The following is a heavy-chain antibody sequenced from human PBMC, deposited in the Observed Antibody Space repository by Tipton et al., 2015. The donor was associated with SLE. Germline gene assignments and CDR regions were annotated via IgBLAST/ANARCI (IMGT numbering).Heavy chain of an antibody. J-gene: IGHJ6*02. CDR2: IKWNGGGT. D-gene: IGHD3-16*01. CDR3: AKGRGSLIYYYYYGMDV. Sequence: SLRLSCAASGFTFEDYGMSWVRQAPGKGLEWVSGIKWNGGGTGYADSVKGRFTISRDNAKNSLYLQMNSLRAEDTALYFCAKGRGSLIYYYYYGMDVWGQGTTVTVSS. V-gene: IGHV3-20*04. CDR1: GFTFEDYG.